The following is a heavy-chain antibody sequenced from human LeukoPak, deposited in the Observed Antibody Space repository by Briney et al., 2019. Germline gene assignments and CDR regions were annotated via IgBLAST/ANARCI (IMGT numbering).Heavy chain of an antibody. Sequence: GGSLILSRAASGFTFSNYAMNWVRQAPGKGLEWVSAVSGSGHSTYYADSVKGRFTISRDNSKNTLYLQMNSLRAEDTALYYCARQYDSSLDYWGQGTLLTVSS. D-gene: IGHD6-13*01. V-gene: IGHV3-23*01. J-gene: IGHJ4*02. CDR2: VSGSGHST. CDR1: GFTFSNYA. CDR3: ARQYDSSLDY.